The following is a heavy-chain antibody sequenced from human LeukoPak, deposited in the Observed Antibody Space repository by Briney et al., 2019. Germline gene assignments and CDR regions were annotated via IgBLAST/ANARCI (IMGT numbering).Heavy chain of an antibody. CDR2: IYHSGST. CDR1: GYSISSGYY. Sequence: PSETLSLTCTVSGYSISSGYYWGWIRQPPGKGLEWIGSIYHSGSTYYNPSLKSRVTISVDTSKNQFSLKLSSVTAADTAVYYCARAYSSSSYYYHYMDVWGKGTTVTVSS. J-gene: IGHJ6*03. D-gene: IGHD6-6*01. CDR3: ARAYSSSSYYYHYMDV. V-gene: IGHV4-38-2*02.